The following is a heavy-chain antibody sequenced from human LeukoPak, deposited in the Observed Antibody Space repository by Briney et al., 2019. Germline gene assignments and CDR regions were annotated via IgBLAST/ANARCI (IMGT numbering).Heavy chain of an antibody. J-gene: IGHJ4*02. V-gene: IGHV4-39*01. Sequence: SETLSLTCTVSGGSISSSSCYWGWIRQPPGKGLEWIGSIYYSGSTYYNPSLKSRVTISVDTSKNQFSLKLSSVTAADTAVYYCARYAVVVAAVDYRGQGTLVTASS. CDR3: ARYAVVVAAVDY. D-gene: IGHD2-15*01. CDR1: GGSISSSSCY. CDR2: IYYSGST.